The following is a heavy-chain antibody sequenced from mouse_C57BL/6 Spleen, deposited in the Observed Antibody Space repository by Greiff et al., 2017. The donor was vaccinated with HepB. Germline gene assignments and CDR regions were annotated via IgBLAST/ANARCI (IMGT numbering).Heavy chain of an antibody. Sequence: EVQLQQSGPELVKPGASVKISCKASGYTFTDYYMNWVKQSHGKSLEWIGDINPNNGGTRYNQKFKGKATLTVNKSSSTAYMELRSLTSEDSAVYYCSKPFAYWGQGTLVTVSA. J-gene: IGHJ3*01. CDR2: INPNNGGT. CDR1: GYTFTDYY. CDR3: SKPFAY. V-gene: IGHV1-26*01.